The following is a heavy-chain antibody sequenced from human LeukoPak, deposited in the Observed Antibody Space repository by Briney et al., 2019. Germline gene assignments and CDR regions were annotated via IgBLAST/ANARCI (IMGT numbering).Heavy chain of an antibody. Sequence: ASVKVSCKASGYTFTGYYVHWVRQAPGQGLEWMGWINPNSGGTNYAQTFQGRVTMTWDTSISTAYMELTRLTSDDTAVYSCARDLYSGGWTGAFDIWGQGTMVTVSS. V-gene: IGHV1-2*02. CDR3: ARDLYSGGWTGAFDI. D-gene: IGHD6-19*01. CDR1: GYTFTGYY. CDR2: INPNSGGT. J-gene: IGHJ3*02.